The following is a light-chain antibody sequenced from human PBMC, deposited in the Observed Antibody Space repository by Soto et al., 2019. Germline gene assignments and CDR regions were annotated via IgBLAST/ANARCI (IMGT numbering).Light chain of an antibody. J-gene: IGKJ1*01. CDR1: ESIDNW. CDR2: AAS. V-gene: IGKV1-5*01. CDR3: QQYHTDWT. Sequence: DIPITQSPSTLSASAGATVTITCRASESIDNWLAWYQQKPGKAPNLLLFAASTLVGGVPSRFIGRGSGTEFTLPISSMQADDFATDDCQQYHTDWTFGQGTKVDIK.